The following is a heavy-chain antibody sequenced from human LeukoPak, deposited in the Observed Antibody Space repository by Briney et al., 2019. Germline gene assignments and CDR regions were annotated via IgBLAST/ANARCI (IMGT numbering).Heavy chain of an antibody. J-gene: IGHJ4*02. Sequence: GASLRLSCAASGFTFSNYAMSWVRQAPGKGLEWLSAITGSGGTTCYAHSVKGRFTSSRDNSKNTLYLQMNTLRAEDTAVYYCAKWGDYDVLTGYYDSDYWGQGTLVTVSS. V-gene: IGHV3-23*01. D-gene: IGHD3-9*01. CDR2: ITGSGGTT. CDR3: AKWGDYDVLTGYYDSDY. CDR1: GFTFSNYA.